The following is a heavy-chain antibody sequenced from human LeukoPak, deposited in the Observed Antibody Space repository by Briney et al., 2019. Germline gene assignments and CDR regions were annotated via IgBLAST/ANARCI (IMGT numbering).Heavy chain of an antibody. Sequence: ASVKVSCKASGYTFTSYAMHWVRQAPGQRLEWMGWINAGNGNTKYSQKFQGRVTITRDTSASTAYMELSSLRSEDTAVYYCARTGYSSSWYEVRSQIDYWGQGTLVTVSS. CDR3: ARTGYSSSWYEVRSQIDY. CDR2: INAGNGNT. CDR1: GYTFTSYA. D-gene: IGHD6-13*01. V-gene: IGHV1-3*01. J-gene: IGHJ4*02.